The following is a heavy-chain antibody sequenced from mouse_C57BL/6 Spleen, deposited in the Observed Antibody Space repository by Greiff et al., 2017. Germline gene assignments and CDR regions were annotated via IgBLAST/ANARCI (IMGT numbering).Heavy chain of an antibody. CDR1: GYTFTDYN. J-gene: IGHJ4*01. CDR3: ATVTTVPYAMDD. D-gene: IGHD1-1*01. V-gene: IGHV1-22*01. CDR2: INPNNGGT. Sequence: VQLQQSGPELVKPGASVTMSCKASGYTFTDYNMHWVKQSHGKSLEWIGYINPNNGGTSYNQKFKGKATLTVTKSSSTAYMELRSLTSENSAFDDCATVTTVPYAMDDWGQGTSVTVSS.